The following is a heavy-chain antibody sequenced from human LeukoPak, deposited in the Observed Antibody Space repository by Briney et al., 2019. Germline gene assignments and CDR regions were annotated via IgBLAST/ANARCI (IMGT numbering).Heavy chain of an antibody. V-gene: IGHV3-33*01. CDR1: GFTFSSYG. CDR3: ARGGRRSSSPQGRYFDY. J-gene: IGHJ4*02. CDR2: IWYDGSNK. Sequence: GGSLRLSCAASGFTFSSYGMHWVRQAPGKGLEWVAVIWYDGSNKYYADSVKGRFTISRDNSKNTLYLRMNSLRAEDTAVYYCARGGRRSSSPQGRYFDYWGQGTLVTVSS. D-gene: IGHD6-13*01.